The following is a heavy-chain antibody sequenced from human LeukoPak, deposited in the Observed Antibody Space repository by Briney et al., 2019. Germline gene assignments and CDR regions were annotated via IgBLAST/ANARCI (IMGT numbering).Heavy chain of an antibody. J-gene: IGHJ6*03. CDR1: GGSISSSSYY. Sequence: SETLSLTCTVSGGSISSSSYYWGWIRQPPGKGLEWIGIIYYSGSTYYNPSLKSRVTISVDTSKNQFSLKLSSVTAADTAVYYCAGGRSSSWDSYYYYMDVWGKGTTVTISS. V-gene: IGHV4-39*07. D-gene: IGHD6-13*01. CDR3: AGGRSSSWDSYYYYMDV. CDR2: IYYSGST.